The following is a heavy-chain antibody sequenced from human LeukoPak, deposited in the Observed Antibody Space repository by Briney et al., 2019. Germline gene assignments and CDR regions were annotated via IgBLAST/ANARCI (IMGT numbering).Heavy chain of an antibody. V-gene: IGHV4-38-2*02. CDR2: IYHSGVT. J-gene: IGHJ6*03. Sequence: PSETLSLTCGVSAYSISSGYYWGWIRPPPGKGLEWIGSIYHSGVTYYNASLKSRVTISVDTSRNQFSLKLSSVTAADTAVYYCAREDCSGGGCYFYYYYMDVWGKGATVIVSS. CDR1: AYSISSGYY. CDR3: AREDCSGGGCYFYYYYMDV. D-gene: IGHD2-15*01.